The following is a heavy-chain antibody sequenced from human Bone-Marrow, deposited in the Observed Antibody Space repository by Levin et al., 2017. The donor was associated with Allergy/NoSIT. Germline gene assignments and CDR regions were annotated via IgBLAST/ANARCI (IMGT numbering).Heavy chain of an antibody. CDR2: ISYDGSNK. D-gene: IGHD2-2*01. CDR1: GFTFSSSG. V-gene: IGHV3-30*18. Sequence: LSLTCAASGFTFSSSGMHWVRQAPGKGLEWVAVISYDGSNKYYADSVKGRFTISRDNSKNTLYLQMNSLRAEDTAVYYCAKTPVGGYCSSTSCYETNYGMDVWGQGTTVTVSS. CDR3: AKTPVGGYCSSTSCYETNYGMDV. J-gene: IGHJ6*02.